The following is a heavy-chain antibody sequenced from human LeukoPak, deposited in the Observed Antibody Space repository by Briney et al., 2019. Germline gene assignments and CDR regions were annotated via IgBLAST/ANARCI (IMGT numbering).Heavy chain of an antibody. CDR2: MNPNSGNT. D-gene: IGHD6-19*01. CDR3: ARPTSSGWYYFDY. Sequence: ASVKVYCKASGYTFTSYDINWVRQATGQGLEWMGWMNPNSGNTGYAQKFQGRVTMTRNTSISTAYMELSSLRSEDTAVYYCARPTSSGWYYFDYWGQGTLVTVSS. V-gene: IGHV1-8*01. CDR1: GYTFTSYD. J-gene: IGHJ4*02.